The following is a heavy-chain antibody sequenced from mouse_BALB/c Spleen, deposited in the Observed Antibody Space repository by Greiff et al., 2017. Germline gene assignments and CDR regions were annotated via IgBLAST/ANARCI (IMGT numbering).Heavy chain of an antibody. CDR3: AREGITYAMDY. V-gene: IGHV1-14*01. CDR1: GYTFTSYV. Sequence: EVHLVESGPELVKPGASVKMSCKASGYTFTSYVMHWVKQKPGQGLEWIGYINPYNDGTKYNEKFKGKATLTSDKSSSTAYMELSSLTSEDSAVYYCAREGITYAMDYWGQGTSVTVSS. D-gene: IGHD2-4*01. J-gene: IGHJ4*01. CDR2: INPYNDGT.